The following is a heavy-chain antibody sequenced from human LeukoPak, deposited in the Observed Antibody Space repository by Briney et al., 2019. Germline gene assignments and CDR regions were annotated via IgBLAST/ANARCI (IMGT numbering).Heavy chain of an antibody. CDR2: INPSGGSR. Sequence: ASVKVSCKASGYTFTSYYMHWVRQAPGQGLEWMGIINPSGGSRSYAQKFQGRVTMTRDTYTSTVYMELSSLRSEDTAVYYCAREYGASGPYYGMDVWGKGTTVTVSS. V-gene: IGHV1-46*01. CDR3: AREYGASGPYYGMDV. J-gene: IGHJ6*04. D-gene: IGHD3-10*01. CDR1: GYTFTSYY.